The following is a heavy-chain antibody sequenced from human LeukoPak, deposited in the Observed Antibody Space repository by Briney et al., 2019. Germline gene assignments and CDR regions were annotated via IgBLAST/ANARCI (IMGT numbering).Heavy chain of an antibody. D-gene: IGHD3-10*01. CDR3: ARDRRADYYGSGSYYNGGGTFDY. CDR2: ISNSSSYI. Sequence: PGGSLRLSCAASGFTFSSYSMNWVRQAPGKGLEWVSTISNSSSYIYYADSVKGRFTISRDNAKNSLYLQMNSLRAEDTAVYCCARDRRADYYGSGSYYNGGGTFDYWGQGTLVTVSS. CDR1: GFTFSSYS. V-gene: IGHV3-21*01. J-gene: IGHJ4*02.